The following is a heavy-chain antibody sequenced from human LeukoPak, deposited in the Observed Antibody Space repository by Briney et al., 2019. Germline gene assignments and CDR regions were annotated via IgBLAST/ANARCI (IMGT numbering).Heavy chain of an antibody. CDR3: AKAASGNWNDVSDY. Sequence: GGSLRLSCAASGFTFSSYGMHWVRQAPGKGLEWVALIWYDGSNKYYADSVKGRFTISRDDSKNTLYLQMNSLRAEDTAAYYCAKAASGNWNDVSDYWGQGTLVTVSS. CDR1: GFTFSSYG. CDR2: IWYDGSNK. J-gene: IGHJ4*02. D-gene: IGHD1-20*01. V-gene: IGHV3-33*06.